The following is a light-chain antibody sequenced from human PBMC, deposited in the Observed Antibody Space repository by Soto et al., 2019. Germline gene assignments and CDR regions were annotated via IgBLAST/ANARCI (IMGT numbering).Light chain of an antibody. CDR3: QQRSNWYT. Sequence: EIGLTQSPATLSLSPGDRATLSCRASQSVSSYLAWYQQKLGQAPRLLIYDASIKATGIPARFSGSGSGTDFTLTISSLEPEDFAVYYCQQRSNWYTFGQGTTLEIK. J-gene: IGKJ2*01. V-gene: IGKV3-11*01. CDR2: DAS. CDR1: QSVSSY.